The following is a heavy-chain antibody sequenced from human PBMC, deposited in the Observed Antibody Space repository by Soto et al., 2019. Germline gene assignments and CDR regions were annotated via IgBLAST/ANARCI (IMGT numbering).Heavy chain of an antibody. V-gene: IGHV3-30-3*01. CDR1: RFTFSNYA. J-gene: IGHJ6*02. D-gene: IGHD2-2*01. Sequence: QVQLVEFGGGVVQPGRSLRLSCAASRFTFSNYAMHWVRQAPGKGLQWEALISFDGSTKYYADSVKGRFTISRDNSKNTLYLQMNSLRAEDTAVYYCARSPGYCSTTRCYGRDFAMDVWGQGTTVTVSS. CDR2: ISFDGSTK. CDR3: ARSPGYCSTTRCYGRDFAMDV.